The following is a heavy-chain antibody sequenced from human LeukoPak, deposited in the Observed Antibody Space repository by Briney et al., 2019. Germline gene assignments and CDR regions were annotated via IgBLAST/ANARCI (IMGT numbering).Heavy chain of an antibody. J-gene: IGHJ5*02. CDR3: ASLNWFDP. CDR2: IYSGGST. V-gene: IGHV3-66*02. CDR1: GFTVSSNY. Sequence: PGGSLRLSCAAAGFTVSSNYMSWVRQAPGKGLEWVSAIYSGGSTYYADSVKGRFTISRDNSKNTLYLQMNSLRAEDTAVYYCASLNWFDPWGQGTLVTVSS.